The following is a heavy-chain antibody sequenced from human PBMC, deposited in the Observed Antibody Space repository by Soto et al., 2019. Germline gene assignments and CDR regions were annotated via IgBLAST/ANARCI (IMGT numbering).Heavy chain of an antibody. V-gene: IGHV3-23*01. D-gene: IGHD3-3*01. CDR1: GFTFSSYA. Sequence: EVQLLESGGGLVQHGGSLRLSCAASGFTFSSYAMSWVRQAPGKGLEWVSAISGSGGSTYYADSVKGRFTISRDNSKNTLYLQMNSLRAEDTAVYYCAKHVQIFYYYYYMDVWGKGTTVTVSS. CDR3: AKHVQIFYYYYYMDV. J-gene: IGHJ6*03. CDR2: ISGSGGST.